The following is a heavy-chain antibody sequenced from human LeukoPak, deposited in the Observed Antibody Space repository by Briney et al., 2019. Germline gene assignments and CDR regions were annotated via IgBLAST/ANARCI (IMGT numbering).Heavy chain of an antibody. CDR3: ARDNVPRSGGSPLDV. CDR1: GYTFTGYY. J-gene: IGHJ6*02. Sequence: ASVKVSCKASGYTFTGYYMHWVRQAPGQGLEWMGWINPNSGGTNYAQKFQGWVTMTRDTSISTAYMELSRLRSDDTAVYYCARDNVPRSGGSPLDVWGQGATVTVSS. D-gene: IGHD2-15*01. CDR2: INPNSGGT. V-gene: IGHV1-2*04.